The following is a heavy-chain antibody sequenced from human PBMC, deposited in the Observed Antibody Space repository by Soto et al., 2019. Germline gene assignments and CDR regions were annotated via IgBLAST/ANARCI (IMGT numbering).Heavy chain of an antibody. CDR2: VRANNGHT. Sequence: ASVKVSCKASGFTFSNYGLNWVRQAPGQGLEWMGWVRANNGHTNYAQNLQGRVSMTTDTSTSTGYMELRGLTFDDTAVYYCARDIESVTAKHFFYYYAMDVWGQGTTVTVSS. CDR1: GFTFSNYG. V-gene: IGHV1-18*01. CDR3: ARDIESVTAKHFFYYYAMDV. D-gene: IGHD2-8*01. J-gene: IGHJ6*02.